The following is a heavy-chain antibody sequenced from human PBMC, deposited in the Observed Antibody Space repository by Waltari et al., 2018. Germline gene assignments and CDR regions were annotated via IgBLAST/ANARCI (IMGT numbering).Heavy chain of an antibody. CDR3: ARVGNDYGALDY. J-gene: IGHJ4*02. V-gene: IGHV3-48*03. CDR1: GFTFSSCE. D-gene: IGHD3-16*01. Sequence: EVQLEESGGGLVQPGGSLRLSCAASGFTFSSCEMNWVRQAPGKGLDWVSYIILTGSTTYYADSVKGRFSISRDNAKNSLYLQRNSLRAEDTAVYYCARVGNDYGALDYWGQGTLVTVSS. CDR2: IILTGSTT.